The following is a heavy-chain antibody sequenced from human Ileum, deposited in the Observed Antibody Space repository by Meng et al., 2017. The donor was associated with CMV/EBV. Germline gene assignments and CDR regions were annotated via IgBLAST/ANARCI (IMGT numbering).Heavy chain of an antibody. CDR2: IYTSGST. CDR3: ARALSSSGWSRENWFDP. J-gene: IGHJ5*02. Sequence: LQDAGPVLVHPSETLLRTCLVYVAVTSSYYWCWFRQPAGKGLEWIGRIYTSGSTNYNPSLKSRVTMSVDTSKNQFSLKLSSVTAADTAVYYCARALSSSGWSRENWFDPWGQGTLVTVSS. V-gene: IGHV4-4*07. D-gene: IGHD6-19*01. CDR1: VAVTSSYY.